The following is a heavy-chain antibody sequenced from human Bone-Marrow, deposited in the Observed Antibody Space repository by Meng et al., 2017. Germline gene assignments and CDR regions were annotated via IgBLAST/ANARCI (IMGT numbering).Heavy chain of an antibody. CDR1: GFTFSNAW. CDR2: IKSKTDGGTT. J-gene: IGHJ3*02. CDR3: AKVVPRGELSPLDAFDI. D-gene: IGHD3-10*01. Sequence: GESLKISCAASGFTFSNAWMSWIRQAPGKGLEWVGRIKSKTDGGTTEYAAPVQGRFTISRDDSKNTLYLQMNSLRAEDTAVYYCAKVVPRGELSPLDAFDIWGQGTMVTVSS. V-gene: IGHV3-15*01.